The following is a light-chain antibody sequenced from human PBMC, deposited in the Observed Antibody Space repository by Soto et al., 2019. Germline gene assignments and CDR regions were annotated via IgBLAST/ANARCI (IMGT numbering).Light chain of an antibody. V-gene: IGLV2-14*01. CDR3: SSYTSSSTWV. CDR2: DVS. J-gene: IGLJ3*02. Sequence: QSALTQPASVSGSPGQSIAISCTGTSSDVGGYNYVSWYQQHPGKTPNLMIYDVSNRPSGVSNRFSGSKSGNTASLTISGIQAEDEADYYCSSYTSSSTWVFGGWTKVTVL. CDR1: SSDVGGYNY.